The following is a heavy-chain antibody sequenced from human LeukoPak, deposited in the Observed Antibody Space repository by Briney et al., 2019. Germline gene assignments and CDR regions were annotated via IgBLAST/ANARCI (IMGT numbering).Heavy chain of an antibody. CDR3: ARDSVLGNDAFDI. J-gene: IGHJ3*02. V-gene: IGHV4-30-2*01. CDR2: IYHSGST. D-gene: IGHD7-27*01. CDR1: GGSISSGGYS. Sequence: SETLSLTCAVSGGSISSGGYSWSWIRQPPGKGLEWIGYIYHSGSTYYNPSLKSRVTISVDRSKNQFSLKLSSVTAADTAVYYCARDSVLGNDAFDIWGQGTMVTVSS.